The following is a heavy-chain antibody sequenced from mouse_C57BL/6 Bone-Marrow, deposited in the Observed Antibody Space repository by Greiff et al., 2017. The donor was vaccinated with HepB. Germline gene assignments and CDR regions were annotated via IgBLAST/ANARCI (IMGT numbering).Heavy chain of an antibody. V-gene: IGHV5-17*01. CDR1: GFTFSDYG. Sequence: EVQVVESGGGLVKPGGSLKLSCAASGFTFSDYGMHWVRQAPEKGLEWVAYISSGSSTIYYADTAKGRFTISRDNAKNTLFLQMTSLRSEDTAMYYCARSHGNYFDYWGQGTTLTVSS. D-gene: IGHD2-1*01. CDR3: ARSHGNYFDY. J-gene: IGHJ2*01. CDR2: ISSGSSTI.